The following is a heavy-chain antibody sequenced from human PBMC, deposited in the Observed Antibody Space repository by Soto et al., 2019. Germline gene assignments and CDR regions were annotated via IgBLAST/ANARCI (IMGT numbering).Heavy chain of an antibody. Sequence: QVQLQESGPGLVKPSGTLSLTCDVSGGSISRSNWWCWVRQPPDKGLEWIGEIYQSGSTYYNPSLTCRVTRSVDKSENPCSLKLNSVTAADTALYYCARYGDCSGGSCYFDLWGRGTLVTVSA. CDR1: GGSISRSNW. D-gene: IGHD2-15*01. J-gene: IGHJ2*01. CDR3: ARYGDCSGGSCYFDL. V-gene: IGHV4-4*02. CDR2: IYQSGST.